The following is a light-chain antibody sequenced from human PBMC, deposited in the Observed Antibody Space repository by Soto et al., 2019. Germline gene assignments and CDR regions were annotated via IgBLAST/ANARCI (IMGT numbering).Light chain of an antibody. V-gene: IGKV1-39*01. CDR2: AAS. CDR3: QQSYSTPPDT. CDR1: QSISSY. J-gene: IGKJ2*01. Sequence: DIQMTQSPSSLSASVGDRVTITCRASQSISSYLNWYQQKPGKAPKPLIYAASSLQSGVPSRFSGSGSATDFTLTISSLQPEDFATYYCQQSYSTPPDTFGQGTKVDIK.